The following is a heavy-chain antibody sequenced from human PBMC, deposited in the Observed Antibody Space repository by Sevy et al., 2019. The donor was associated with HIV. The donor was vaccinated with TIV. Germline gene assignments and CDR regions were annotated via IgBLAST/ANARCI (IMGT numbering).Heavy chain of an antibody. CDR2: ITRSGSTI. CDR1: GFTFSNFE. CDR3: ARATYYYDSSGPYYFDY. V-gene: IGHV3-48*03. Sequence: GGSLRLSCAASGFTFSNFEMNWVRQAPGKGLEWVSYITRSGSTIYYADSVQGRFTISRDNAKNSLFLQMNSLRVEDTTVYYCARATYYYDSSGPYYFDYWGQGTLVTVSS. D-gene: IGHD3-22*01. J-gene: IGHJ4*02.